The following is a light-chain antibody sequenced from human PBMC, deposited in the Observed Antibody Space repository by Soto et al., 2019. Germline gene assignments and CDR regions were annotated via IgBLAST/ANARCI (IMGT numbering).Light chain of an antibody. J-gene: IGLJ1*01. Sequence: QSVLTQPASVSGSPGQSITISCTGTSSDVGLYNYVSWYQHHPGKAPKLLIYEVSNRPSGVSNRFSASKSGNTASLTISGLQAEDEADYYCSSYSSTRTLCVFGTGTKVTVL. CDR3: SSYSSTRTLCV. CDR1: SSDVGLYNY. V-gene: IGLV2-14*01. CDR2: EVS.